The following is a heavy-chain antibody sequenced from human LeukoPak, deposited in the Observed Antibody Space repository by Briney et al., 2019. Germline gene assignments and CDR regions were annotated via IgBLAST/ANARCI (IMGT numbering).Heavy chain of an antibody. CDR1: GFTFSSYA. J-gene: IGHJ4*02. CDR2: ISGSGGST. D-gene: IGHD2-15*01. V-gene: IGHV3-23*01. CDR3: AKCAHCSGGSCYSYYFDY. Sequence: GGSLRLSCAASGFTFSSYAKSWVRQAPGKGLEWVSAISGSGGSTYYADSVKGRFTISRDNSKNTLYLQMNSLRAEDTAVYYCAKCAHCSGGSCYSYYFDYWGQGTLVTVSS.